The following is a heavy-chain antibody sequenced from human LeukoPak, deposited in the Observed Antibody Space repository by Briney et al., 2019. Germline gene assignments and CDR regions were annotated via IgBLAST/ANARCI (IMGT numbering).Heavy chain of an antibody. V-gene: IGHV3-48*04. Sequence: HSGGSLRLSCAASGFSFSTYSMNWVRQAPGKGLEWVSHIVGSSSTIYYADSVKGRFTISRDNAKNSLYLQMDSLRAEDTAVYYCATDSPETAAFDYWGQGTLVTVSS. CDR1: GFSFSTYS. CDR3: ATDSPETAAFDY. J-gene: IGHJ4*02. D-gene: IGHD1-1*01. CDR2: IVGSSSTI.